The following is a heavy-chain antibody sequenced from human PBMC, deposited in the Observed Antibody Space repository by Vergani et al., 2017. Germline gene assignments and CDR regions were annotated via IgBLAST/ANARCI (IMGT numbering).Heavy chain of an antibody. CDR1: GASIRSSNYY. CDR3: ARHSTVEWLVKLGWIDP. J-gene: IGHJ5*02. V-gene: IGHV4-39*01. D-gene: IGHD6-19*01. Sequence: QLQLQESGPGLVRPSATLSLTCSVSGASIRSSNYYWGWIRQPPGKGLEWIASIYYSGSTYYNPSLNSQVTISVDTSKNQFSLKLSSVTAADTAVYFCARHSTVEWLVKLGWIDPWGQGILVTVSS. CDR2: IYYSGST.